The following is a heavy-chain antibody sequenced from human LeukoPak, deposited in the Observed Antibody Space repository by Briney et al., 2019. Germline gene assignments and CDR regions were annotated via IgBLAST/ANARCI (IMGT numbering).Heavy chain of an antibody. Sequence: ASVKVSCKASGYTFTSYYMHWVRQAPGQGLEWMGIINPSGGSASYAQKFQGRVTMTRDTSTSTVYMELSSLRSEDTAVYYCARAVAGTWWFDPWGQGTLVTVSS. J-gene: IGHJ5*02. V-gene: IGHV1-46*01. CDR2: INPSGGSA. D-gene: IGHD6-19*01. CDR3: ARAVAGTWWFDP. CDR1: GYTFTSYY.